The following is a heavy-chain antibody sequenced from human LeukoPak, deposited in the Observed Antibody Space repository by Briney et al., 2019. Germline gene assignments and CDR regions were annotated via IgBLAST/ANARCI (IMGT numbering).Heavy chain of an antibody. CDR2: INPNSGGT. V-gene: IGHV1-2*06. CDR1: GYTSTGYY. Sequence: ASVKVSCKASGYTSTGYYLHWVRQAPGQGLEWMGRINPNSGGTNYAQKFQGRVTVTRDTSISTAYMELSRLTSDDTAVYYCARYPGNDAFDIWGQGTMVTVSS. CDR3: ARYPGNDAFDI. D-gene: IGHD2-2*01. J-gene: IGHJ3*02.